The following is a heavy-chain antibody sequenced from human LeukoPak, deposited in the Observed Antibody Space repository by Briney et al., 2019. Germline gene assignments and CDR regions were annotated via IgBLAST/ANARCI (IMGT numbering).Heavy chain of an antibody. Sequence: SGTLSLTCAVSGGSISSSNWWSWVRQPPGKGLGWIGEIYHSGSTNYNPSLKSRVTISVDKSKNQFSLKLSSVTAADTAVYYCARGVITFGGVIVTSYYFDYWGQGTLVTVSS. V-gene: IGHV4-4*02. CDR3: ARGVITFGGVIVTSYYFDY. CDR2: IYHSGST. J-gene: IGHJ4*02. D-gene: IGHD3-16*02. CDR1: GGSISSSNW.